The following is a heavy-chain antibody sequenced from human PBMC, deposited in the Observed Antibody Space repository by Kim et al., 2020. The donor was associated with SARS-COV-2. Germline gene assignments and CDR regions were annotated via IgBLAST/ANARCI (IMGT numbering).Heavy chain of an antibody. CDR3: ARWTSTSYY. CDR1: GFSLGDYW. CDR2: IKQDGTDK. D-gene: IGHD2-2*01. Sequence: GGSLRLSCAASGFSLGDYWMNWVRHAPGKGLEWDANIKQDGTDKHYVDSVKGRFTNSRDNAKNSLYLQMNSLRAEDTAVYYCARWTSTSYYWGQGTLVTVSP. V-gene: IGHV3-7*01. J-gene: IGHJ4*02.